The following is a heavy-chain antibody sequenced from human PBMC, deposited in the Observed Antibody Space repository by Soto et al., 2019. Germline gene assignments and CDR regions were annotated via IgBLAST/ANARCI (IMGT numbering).Heavy chain of an antibody. Sequence: PWGSLRLSCAASGFTFGRYAMTWVRQAPGKGLEWVSSLSGSGSSTYYADSVKGRFAISRDNSKDMLHLQMHSLRAEDTAVYYCARDSGYGSGSSVNHYLDCWGRGTLVTVSS. CDR3: ARDSGYGSGSSVNHYLDC. J-gene: IGHJ4*01. V-gene: IGHV3-23*01. CDR1: GFTFGRYA. CDR2: LSGSGSST. D-gene: IGHD3-10*01.